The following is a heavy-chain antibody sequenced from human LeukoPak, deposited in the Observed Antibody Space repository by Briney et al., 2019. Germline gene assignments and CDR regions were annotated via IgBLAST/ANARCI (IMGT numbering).Heavy chain of an antibody. CDR1: GFTVSSNY. CDR2: IYSGGST. CDR3: AEQTTTRSPIDY. J-gene: IGHJ4*02. D-gene: IGHD1-14*01. Sequence: GGSLRLSCAASGFTVSSNYMSWVRQAPGKGLEWVSVIYSGGSTYYADSVKGRFTISRDNSKNTLYLQMNSLRAEDTAVYYCAEQTTTRSPIDYWGQGTLVTVSS. V-gene: IGHV3-53*01.